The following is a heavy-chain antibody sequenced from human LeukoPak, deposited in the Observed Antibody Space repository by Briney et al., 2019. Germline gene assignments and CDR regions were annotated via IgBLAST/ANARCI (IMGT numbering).Heavy chain of an antibody. CDR1: GGSISSNSYY. CDR3: ARSTWFGELSFDY. CDR2: IYYTGNT. Sequence: SETLSLTCAVSGGSISSNSYYWGWIRQPPGKGLEWIGSIYYTGNTYYNPSLKSRVTISVDTSKNQFSLKVSSVTAADTAVYYCARSTWFGELSFDYWGQGTLVTVSS. D-gene: IGHD3-10*01. J-gene: IGHJ4*02. V-gene: IGHV4-39*01.